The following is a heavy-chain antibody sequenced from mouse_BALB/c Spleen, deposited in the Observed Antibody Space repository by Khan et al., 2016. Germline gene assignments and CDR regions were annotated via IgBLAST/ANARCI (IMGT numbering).Heavy chain of an antibody. V-gene: IGHV5-9-3*01. J-gene: IGHJ1*01. CDR2: ISRGGSYT. CDR3: VRDQYGKGWYFGV. D-gene: IGHD2-10*02. Sequence: EVELVESGGGLVKPGGSLKFSCAVSGFTFSSYAMSWIRQSPEKRLEWVATISRGGSYTYYPDNVKGRFTISRDNAQNTLHLQMSSLRSEDTAIYYCVRDQYGKGWYFGVWGAGTSVPVSS. CDR1: GFTFSSYA.